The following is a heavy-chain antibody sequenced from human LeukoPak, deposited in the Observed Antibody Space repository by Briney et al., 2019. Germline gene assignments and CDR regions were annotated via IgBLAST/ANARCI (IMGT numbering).Heavy chain of an antibody. D-gene: IGHD6-19*01. V-gene: IGHV1-8*03. J-gene: IGHJ3*02. Sequence: GASVKVSCKASGYTFTSYDINWVRQATGQGLEWMGWMNPNSGNTGYAQKFQGRVTITRNTSISTAYMELSSLRSDDTAVYYCARGPDLWEAGTSDAFDIWGQGTMVTVSS. CDR1: GYTFTSYD. CDR3: ARGPDLWEAGTSDAFDI. CDR2: MNPNSGNT.